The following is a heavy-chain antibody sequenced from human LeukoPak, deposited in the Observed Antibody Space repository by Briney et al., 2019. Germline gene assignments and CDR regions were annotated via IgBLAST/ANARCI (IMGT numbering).Heavy chain of an antibody. CDR3: ARYAVAVAGFDY. Sequence: GSLRLSCTVSGFTFSDYYMSWVRQAPGKGLEWVGYIYYSGSTNYNPSLKSRVTISVDTSKNQFSLKLSSVTAADTAVYYCARYAVAVAGFDYWGQGTLVTVSS. J-gene: IGHJ4*02. CDR1: GFTFSDYY. D-gene: IGHD6-19*01. CDR2: IYYSGST. V-gene: IGHV4-59*08.